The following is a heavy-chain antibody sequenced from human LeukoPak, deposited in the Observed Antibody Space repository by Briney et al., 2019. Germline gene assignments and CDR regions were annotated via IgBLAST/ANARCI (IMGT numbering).Heavy chain of an antibody. CDR3: ARGLGYCTSTTCLLPFDY. J-gene: IGHJ4*02. CDR1: GFPVCTYY. CDR2: IYSGGST. V-gene: IGHV3-53*01. D-gene: IGHD2-2*01. Sequence: PGGSLRLSCAASGFPVCTYYMTWVRQAPGKGLECVSVIYSGGSTYYADSVKGRFTVSRDNSKNTLYLQMNSLGAEDTAMYYCARGLGYCTSTTCLLPFDYWGQGTLVTVSS.